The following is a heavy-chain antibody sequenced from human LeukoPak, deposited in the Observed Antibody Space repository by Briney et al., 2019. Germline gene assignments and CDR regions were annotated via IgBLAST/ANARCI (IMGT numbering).Heavy chain of an antibody. D-gene: IGHD6-6*01. CDR2: INPSGGST. CDR3: ARETVEYSSSSSRFDP. V-gene: IGHV1-46*01. Sequence: ASVKVPCKASGYTFTSYYMHWVRQAPGQGLEWMGIINPSGGSTSYAQKFQGRVTMTRDMSTSTVYMELSSLRSEDTAVYYCARETVEYSSSSSRFDPWGQGTLVTVSS. CDR1: GYTFTSYY. J-gene: IGHJ5*02.